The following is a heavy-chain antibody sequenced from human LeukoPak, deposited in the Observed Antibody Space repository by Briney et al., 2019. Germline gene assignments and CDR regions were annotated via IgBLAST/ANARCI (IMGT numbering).Heavy chain of an antibody. D-gene: IGHD2/OR15-2a*01. CDR3: ARGVYDGKDYYYYYMDV. CDR1: GYTFTSYA. J-gene: IGHJ6*03. Sequence: ASVKVSCKASGYTFTSYAISCVRQAPGQGLEWVGGSSGYSGNTNYAQKLQGRVTMTTDTSTSTAYMELRSLGSDDTAVYYCARGVYDGKDYYYYYMDVWGKGTTVTVSS. V-gene: IGHV1-18*01. CDR2: SSGYSGNT.